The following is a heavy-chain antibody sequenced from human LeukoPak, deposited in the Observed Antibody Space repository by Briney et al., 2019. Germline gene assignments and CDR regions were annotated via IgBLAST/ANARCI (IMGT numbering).Heavy chain of an antibody. J-gene: IGHJ4*02. CDR1: GYTFTDYY. CDR3: ARASYYYDSSGYPGYYFDY. V-gene: IGHV1-2*02. CDR2: INPNSGGT. D-gene: IGHD3-22*01. Sequence: ASVKVSCKASGYTFTDYYMHWVRQAPGQGLEWMGWINPNSGGTNYAQKFQGRVTMTRDTSITTAYMELSRLRSDDTAVYYCARASYYYDSSGYPGYYFDYWGQGTLVTVSS.